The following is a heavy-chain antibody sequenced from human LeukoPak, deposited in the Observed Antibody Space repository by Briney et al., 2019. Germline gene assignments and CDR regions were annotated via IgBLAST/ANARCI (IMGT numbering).Heavy chain of an antibody. J-gene: IGHJ4*02. V-gene: IGHV3-64*01. CDR1: GFTFSTYT. CDR3: ARQTGSGLFILP. Sequence: PGGSLRLSCAASGFTFSTYTMHWVRQAPGKGLEYVSSISGNGGSREYANSVKGRFTISRDNSRNTLYLQMGSLRAEDMAVYYCARQTGSGLFILPGGQGTLVTVSS. CDR2: ISGNGGSR. D-gene: IGHD3/OR15-3a*01.